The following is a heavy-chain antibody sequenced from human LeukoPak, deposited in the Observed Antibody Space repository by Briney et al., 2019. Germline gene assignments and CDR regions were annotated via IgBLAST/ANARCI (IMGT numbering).Heavy chain of an antibody. CDR2: INTNTGNP. CDR1: GYTFTSYA. CDR3: ARDLCGGDRYSGDY. V-gene: IGHV7-4-1*02. Sequence: GASVKVSCKASGYTFTSYAMNWVRQAPGQGLEWMGWINTNTGNPTYAQGFTGRFVFSLDTSVSTAYLQISSLKAEDTAVYYCARDLCGGDRYSGDYWGQGTLVTVSS. J-gene: IGHJ4*02. D-gene: IGHD2-21*02.